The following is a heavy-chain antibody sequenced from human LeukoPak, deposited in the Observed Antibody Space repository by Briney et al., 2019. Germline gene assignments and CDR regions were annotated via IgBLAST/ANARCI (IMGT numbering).Heavy chain of an antibody. D-gene: IGHD5-18*01. J-gene: IGHJ4*02. CDR2: INPNSGGT. Sequence: SSVKVSCQSTVYTFTGYYMHWLGQPPAQGREWMGWINPNSGGTNYAQKFEGRVTMTRNTSISTAYMELSSLRSDDTAVYYCARGYTWIQIWDDWGKGTLVTVSS. V-gene: IGHV1-2*02. CDR1: VYTFTGYY. CDR3: ARGYTWIQIWDD.